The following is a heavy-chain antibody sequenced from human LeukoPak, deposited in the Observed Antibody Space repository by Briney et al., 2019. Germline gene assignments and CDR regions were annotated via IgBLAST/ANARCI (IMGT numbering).Heavy chain of an antibody. D-gene: IGHD3-22*01. CDR1: GYSLGRHW. V-gene: IGHV5-51*01. CDR3: ARQSYNSYYYK. CDR2: IYPDDSDT. J-gene: IGHJ4*02. Sequence: GESLKISCKGSGYSLGRHWIAWVRQMPGKGLEWMGSIYPDDSDTRYSPSFQGLVIISADKSISTAYLQWSSLKASDTAMYFCARQSYNSYYYKWGQGTLVTVSS.